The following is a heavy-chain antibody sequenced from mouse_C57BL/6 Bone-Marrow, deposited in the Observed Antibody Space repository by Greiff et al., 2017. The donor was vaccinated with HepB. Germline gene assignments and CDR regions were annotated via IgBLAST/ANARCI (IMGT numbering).Heavy chain of an antibody. V-gene: IGHV7-3*01. Sequence: EVQVVESGGGLVQPGGSLSLSCAASGFTFTDYYMSWVRQPPGKALEWLGFIRNKANGYTTEYSASVKGRFTISRDNSQSILYLQMNALRAEDSAPYYSARVYGNYGFVYWGQGTLGTVSA. D-gene: IGHD2-1*01. CDR2: IRNKANGYTT. CDR3: ARVYGNYGFVY. J-gene: IGHJ3*01. CDR1: GFTFTDYY.